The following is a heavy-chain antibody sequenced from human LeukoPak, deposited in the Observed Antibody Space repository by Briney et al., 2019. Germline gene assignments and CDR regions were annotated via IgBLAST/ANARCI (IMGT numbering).Heavy chain of an antibody. CDR1: GFTFSIYA. J-gene: IGHJ4*02. D-gene: IGHD6-19*01. Sequence: GGSLRLSCAASGFTFSIYAMSWVRQAPGKGLEWVSGISGSGGSTFYADSVKGRFTISRDNSKNTLYLQINSLRAEDTAVYYCAKVSRGWHFDYWGQGTLVTVSS. CDR2: ISGSGGST. V-gene: IGHV3-23*01. CDR3: AKVSRGWHFDY.